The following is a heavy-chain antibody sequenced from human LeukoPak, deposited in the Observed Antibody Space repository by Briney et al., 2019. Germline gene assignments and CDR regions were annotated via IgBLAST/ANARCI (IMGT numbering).Heavy chain of an antibody. D-gene: IGHD4-11*01. CDR1: GFTFTSYS. CDR3: AKSYRATVTRPWDY. CDR2: ISGGGGST. J-gene: IGHJ4*02. V-gene: IGHV3-23*01. Sequence: GGSLRLSCAASGFTFTSYSMNWVRQAPGKGLEWVSTISGGGGSTYYADSVKGRFTISRDNSKNTLYLQMNSLRAEDTAVYYCAKSYRATVTRPWDYWGQGTLVTVSS.